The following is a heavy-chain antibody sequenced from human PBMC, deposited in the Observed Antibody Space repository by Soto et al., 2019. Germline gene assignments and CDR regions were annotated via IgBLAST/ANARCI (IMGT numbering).Heavy chain of an antibody. Sequence: EAQLVESGGGFVQSGRSLRLSCAGSGFIFDDFAIHWVRQAPGKGLEWVSGISWNSDSIGYADSVKGRFTISRDNAKNSLPLQMNCLRPEDTALYYCTKVGGLYDFWSGPLHFDLWGQGTLVTVSS. CDR1: GFIFDDFA. D-gene: IGHD3-3*01. V-gene: IGHV3-9*01. CDR2: ISWNSDSI. J-gene: IGHJ4*02. CDR3: TKVGGLYDFWSGPLHFDL.